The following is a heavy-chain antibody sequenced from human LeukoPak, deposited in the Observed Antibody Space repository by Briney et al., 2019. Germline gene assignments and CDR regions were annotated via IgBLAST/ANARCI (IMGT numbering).Heavy chain of an antibody. D-gene: IGHD3-10*01. CDR2: IYHSGST. V-gene: IGHV4-4*02. CDR3: ARDVTMVRGVTHDAFDI. J-gene: IGHJ3*02. Sequence: SGTLSLTCAVSGGSISSSNWWSWVRQPPGKGLEWIGEIYHSGSTNYNPSLKSRVTISVDKSKNQFSLKLSSVTAADTAVYYCARDVTMVRGVTHDAFDIWGQGTMVTVSS. CDR1: GGSISSSNW.